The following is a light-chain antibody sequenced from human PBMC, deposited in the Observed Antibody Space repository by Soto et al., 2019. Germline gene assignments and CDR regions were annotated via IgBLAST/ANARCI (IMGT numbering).Light chain of an antibody. CDR2: DNT. V-gene: IGLV1-40*01. J-gene: IGLJ3*02. Sequence: QPVLTQPPSVSGAPGQTVTISCTGSSSDIGADNDVHWYQQLPGTPPKLLIYDNTNRPSGVPDRFSGSKSGTSASLAITGLQAEDEADYYCQSLDSSLSGRVFGGGTKLTVL. CDR1: SSDIGADND. CDR3: QSLDSSLSGRV.